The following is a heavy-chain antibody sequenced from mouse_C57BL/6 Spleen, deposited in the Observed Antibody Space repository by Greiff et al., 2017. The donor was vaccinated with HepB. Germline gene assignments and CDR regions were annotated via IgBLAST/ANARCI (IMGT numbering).Heavy chain of an antibody. CDR3: ARRGAV. CDR2: IDPSDSYT. V-gene: IGHV1-50*01. Sequence: QVQLQQPGAELVKPGASVKLSCKASGYTFTSYWMQWVKQRPGQGLEWIGEIDPSDSYTNYNQKFKGKATLTVDTSSSTAYMQLSSLTSEDSAVYYCARRGAVWGTGTTVTVSS. J-gene: IGHJ1*03. CDR1: GYTFTSYW.